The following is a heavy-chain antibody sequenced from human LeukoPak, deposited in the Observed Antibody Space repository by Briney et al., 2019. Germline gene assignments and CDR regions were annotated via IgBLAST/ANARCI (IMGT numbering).Heavy chain of an antibody. CDR1: GGSISSYY. CDR3: ARIPYGSGSYYAFDP. D-gene: IGHD3-10*01. V-gene: IGHV4-59*12. Sequence: SETLSLTCTVSGGSISSYYWSWIRQPPGKGLEWIGEIYHSGSTNYNPSLKSRVTISVDKSKNQFSLKLSSVTAADTAVYYCARIPYGSGSYYAFDPWGQGTLVTVSS. J-gene: IGHJ5*02. CDR2: IYHSGST.